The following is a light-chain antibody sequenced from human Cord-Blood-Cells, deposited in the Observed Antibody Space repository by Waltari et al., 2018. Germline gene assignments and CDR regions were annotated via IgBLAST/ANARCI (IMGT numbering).Light chain of an antibody. J-gene: IGKJ4*01. CDR1: QSISSY. CDR2: AAS. CDR3: QQSYSTPPT. V-gene: IGKV1-39*01. Sequence: DIQMTQSPSSLSASVGDTVTFTCRSSQSISSYFNWYQQKPGKAPKLLIYAASSLQSGVQSRFSGSGSGTDFTLTISSLQPEDFATYYCQQSYSTPPTFGGGTKVEIK.